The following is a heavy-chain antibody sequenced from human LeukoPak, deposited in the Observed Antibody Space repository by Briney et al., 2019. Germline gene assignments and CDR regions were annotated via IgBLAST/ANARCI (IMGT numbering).Heavy chain of an antibody. V-gene: IGHV4-59*01. CDR3: ARGTYYYDSSGYSYYDYYYMDV. Sequence: SETLSLTCTVSGGSISSYYWSWIRQPPGKGLEWIGYIYYSGSTNYSPSLKSRVTISVDTSKNQFSLKLSSVTAADTAVYYCARGTYYYDSSGYSYYDYYYMDVWGKGTTVTISS. J-gene: IGHJ6*03. CDR1: GGSISSYY. CDR2: IYYSGST. D-gene: IGHD3-22*01.